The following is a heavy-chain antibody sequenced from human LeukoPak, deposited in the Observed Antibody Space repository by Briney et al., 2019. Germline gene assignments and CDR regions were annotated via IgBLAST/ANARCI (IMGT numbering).Heavy chain of an antibody. CDR1: GFTFSTYE. J-gene: IGHJ3*02. V-gene: IGHV3-48*03. CDR3: VRDGGLEGDAFDI. CDR2: ISGSGSAK. D-gene: IGHD1-1*01. Sequence: GGSLRLSCTASGFTFSTYEMNWVRQAPGKGLEWVSYISGSGSAKHYADSVKGRFTIPRDNAKNSLYLQMNSLRADDTAVYYCVRDGGLEGDAFDIWGQGTMVTVSS.